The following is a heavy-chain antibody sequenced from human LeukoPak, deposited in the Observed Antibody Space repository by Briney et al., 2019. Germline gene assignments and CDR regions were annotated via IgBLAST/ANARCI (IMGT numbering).Heavy chain of an antibody. Sequence: SETLSLTCNVSGGPISSSIYYWGWVRQPPGKGLEWIGNIYFSGSTYYNPSLKSRVTISVDTSRNQFSLNLTSVTAADTAVYYCARLPYTSGWLYNWFDPWGQGTLVTVSS. D-gene: IGHD6-19*01. V-gene: IGHV4-39*01. CDR1: GGPISSSIYY. J-gene: IGHJ5*02. CDR2: IYFSGST. CDR3: ARLPYTSGWLYNWFDP.